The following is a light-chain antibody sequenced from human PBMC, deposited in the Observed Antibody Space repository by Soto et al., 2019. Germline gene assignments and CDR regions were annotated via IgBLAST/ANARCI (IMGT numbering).Light chain of an antibody. CDR2: GAS. CDR1: QSVSRK. V-gene: IGKV3-15*01. J-gene: IGKJ1*01. CDR3: QQYNNWHSWT. Sequence: EIVMTQSPATLSVSPGERPTLSCRASQSVSRKLAWYQQKPGQAPRLLIYGASTRATGIPARFSGSGSGTEFTLTISSLKSEDFAVYYCQQYNNWHSWTFGHGTKVDIK.